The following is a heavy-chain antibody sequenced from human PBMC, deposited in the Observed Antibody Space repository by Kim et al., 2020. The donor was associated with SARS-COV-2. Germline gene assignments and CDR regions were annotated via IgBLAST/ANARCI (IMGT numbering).Heavy chain of an antibody. J-gene: IGHJ4*02. Sequence: GGSLRLSCVASGFTLSGYWMHWVRQAPGKGLAWVSRINSDGSITTQADSVKGRFTTSRDNAKNTLYLQMNSLRAEDTAVYYCVRGVGGNSGWGQGTLF. V-gene: IGHV3-74*01. D-gene: IGHD2-21*02. CDR3: VRGVGGNSG. CDR2: INSDGSIT. CDR1: GFTLSGYW.